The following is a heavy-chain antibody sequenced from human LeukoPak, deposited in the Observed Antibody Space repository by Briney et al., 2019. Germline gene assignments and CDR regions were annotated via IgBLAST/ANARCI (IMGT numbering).Heavy chain of an antibody. Sequence: GGSLRLSCAASGFTFSTYAMSWVRQAPGKGLEWVSAISYSGTTTYYADSVKGRFTMSRDNSKNTLYLQMNSLTVDDTAVYYCAKGPWLVPNAEHFQHWGQGTLVPVSS. CDR1: GFTFSTYA. V-gene: IGHV3-23*01. CDR2: ISYSGTTT. D-gene: IGHD6-19*01. CDR3: AKGPWLVPNAEHFQH. J-gene: IGHJ1*01.